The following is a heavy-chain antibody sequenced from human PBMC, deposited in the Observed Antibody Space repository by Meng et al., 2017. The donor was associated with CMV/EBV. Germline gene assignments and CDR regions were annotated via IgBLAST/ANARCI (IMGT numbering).Heavy chain of an antibody. J-gene: IGHJ6*02. CDR2: ISAYNGST. V-gene: IGHV1-18*01. CDR3: ARDPPPNWNSRYYYYSMDV. Sequence: ASVKVSCKASGYTFTSYGISWVRQAPGQGLEWMGWISAYNGSTNYAQKLQGRVTMTTDTSTSTAYMELRSLRSDDTAVYYCARDPPPNWNSRYYYYSMDVWGQGTTVTVSS. D-gene: IGHD1-7*01. CDR1: GYTFTSYG.